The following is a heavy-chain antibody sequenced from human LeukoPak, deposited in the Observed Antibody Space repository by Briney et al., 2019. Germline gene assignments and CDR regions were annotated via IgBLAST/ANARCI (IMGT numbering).Heavy chain of an antibody. D-gene: IGHD3-10*01. V-gene: IGHV1-18*01. Sequence: GASVKVSCKASGYTFTSYGISWVRQAPGQGLEWMGWISAYNGNTNYAQKLQGRVTMTTDTSTSTAYMELRSLRSDDTAVYYCARYYYGSGSYEFDYWGQGTLVTVSS. CDR1: GYTFTSYG. CDR3: ARYYYGSGSYEFDY. CDR2: ISAYNGNT. J-gene: IGHJ4*02.